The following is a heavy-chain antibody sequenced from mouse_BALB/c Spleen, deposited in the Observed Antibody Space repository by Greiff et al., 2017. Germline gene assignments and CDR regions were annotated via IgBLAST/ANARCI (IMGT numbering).Heavy chain of an antibody. Sequence: EVKLQESGPGLVKPSQSLSLTCTVTGYSITSDYAWNWIRQFPGNKLEWMGYISYSGSTSYNPSLKSRISITRDTSKNQFFLQLNSVTTEDTATYYCASIYYDYSFADWGQGTLVTVSA. J-gene: IGHJ3*01. D-gene: IGHD2-4*01. CDR1: GYSITSDYA. CDR3: ASIYYDYSFAD. CDR2: ISYSGST. V-gene: IGHV3-2*02.